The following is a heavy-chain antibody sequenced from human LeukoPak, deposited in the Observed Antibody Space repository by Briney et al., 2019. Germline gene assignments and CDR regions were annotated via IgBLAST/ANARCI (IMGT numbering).Heavy chain of an antibody. D-gene: IGHD3-22*01. Sequence: GGSLRLSCAASGFNVSSKYMSWVRQAPGKGLEWVSILYSGGSTYYADSVKGRFTISRDNSKNTLYLQMNSLRVEDTAVYYCARGPPYDRFDYWGQGTLVTVSS. V-gene: IGHV3-53*01. CDR3: ARGPPYDRFDY. J-gene: IGHJ4*02. CDR2: LYSGGST. CDR1: GFNVSSKY.